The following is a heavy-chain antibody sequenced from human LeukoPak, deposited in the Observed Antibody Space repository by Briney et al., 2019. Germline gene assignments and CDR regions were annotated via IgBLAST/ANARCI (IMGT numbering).Heavy chain of an antibody. CDR2: IYYSGST. CDR3: AREKVDAAATTNYFDY. J-gene: IGHJ4*02. V-gene: IGHV4-30-4*01. D-gene: IGHD5-12*01. Sequence: SETLSLTCTVSGGSISSGDYYWSWIRQPPGKGLEWIEYIYYSGSTYYNPSLKSRVTISVDTSKNQFSLKLSSVTAADTAVYYCAREKVDAAATTNYFDYWGQGTLVTVSS. CDR1: GGSISSGDYY.